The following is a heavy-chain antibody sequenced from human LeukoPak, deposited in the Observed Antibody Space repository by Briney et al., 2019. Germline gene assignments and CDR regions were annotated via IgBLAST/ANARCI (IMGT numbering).Heavy chain of an antibody. Sequence: SETLSLTCTVSGGSISSSSYYWGWIRQPPGKGLEWIGSIYYSGSTYYNPSLKSRVTISVDTSKNQFSLKLSSVTAADTAVYYCARQLVRWFDPWGQGTLVTVSS. CDR1: GGSISSSSYY. CDR2: IYYSGST. V-gene: IGHV4-39*07. D-gene: IGHD6-13*01. J-gene: IGHJ5*02. CDR3: ARQLVRWFDP.